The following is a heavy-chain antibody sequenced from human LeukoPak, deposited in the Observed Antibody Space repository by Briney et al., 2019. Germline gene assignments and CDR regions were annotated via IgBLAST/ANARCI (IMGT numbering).Heavy chain of an antibody. D-gene: IGHD3-22*01. CDR2: ISSSGSTI. Sequence: GGSLRLSCAASGFTFSDYYMSWIRQAPGKGLEWVSYISSSGSTIYYADSVKGRFTISRDNAKNSLYLQMNSLRAEDTAVYYCASSEEYYYDSSGYAGAFDIRGQGTMVTVSS. CDR1: GFTFSDYY. V-gene: IGHV3-11*01. CDR3: ASSEEYYYDSSGYAGAFDI. J-gene: IGHJ3*02.